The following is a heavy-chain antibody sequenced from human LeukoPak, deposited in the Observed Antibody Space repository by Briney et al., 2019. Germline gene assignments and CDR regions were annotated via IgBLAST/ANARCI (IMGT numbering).Heavy chain of an antibody. CDR3: TILRYFDWLLYPNAFDI. Sequence: GGSLRLSCAASGFTFSGSAMHWVRQASGKGLEWVGRIRSKANSYATAYAASVKGRFTISRDDSKNTAYLQMNSLKTVDTAVYYCTILRYFDWLLYPNAFDIWGQGTMVTVSS. CDR1: GFTFSGSA. J-gene: IGHJ3*02. CDR2: IRSKANSYAT. V-gene: IGHV3-73*01. D-gene: IGHD3-9*01.